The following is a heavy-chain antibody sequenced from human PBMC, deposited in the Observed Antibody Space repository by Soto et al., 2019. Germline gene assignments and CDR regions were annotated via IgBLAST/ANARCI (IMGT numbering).Heavy chain of an antibody. D-gene: IGHD2-15*01. V-gene: IGHV3-23*01. CDR2: ISGSGGST. Sequence: PGGSLRLSCAASGFTFSSYAMSWVRQAPGKGLEWVSAISGSGGSTYYADSVKGRFTISRDNSKNTLYLQMNSLRAEDTAVYYCAKDLAGYCSGGSCYAPFDYWGQGTLVTVSS. J-gene: IGHJ4*02. CDR1: GFTFSSYA. CDR3: AKDLAGYCSGGSCYAPFDY.